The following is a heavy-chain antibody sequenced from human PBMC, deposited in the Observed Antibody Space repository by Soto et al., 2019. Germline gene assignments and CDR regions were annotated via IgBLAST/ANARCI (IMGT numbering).Heavy chain of an antibody. V-gene: IGHV4-4*07. Sequence: SETLSLTCTVSGGSISSYYWSWIRQPAGKGLEWIGRIYTSGSTNYNPSLKSRVTMPLDTSKTQFSLRLTSVTAADTAVYYCEGWSGYYNIDVWGQGTTVTVSS. D-gene: IGHD3-3*01. J-gene: IGHJ6*02. CDR2: IYTSGST. CDR3: EGWSGYYNIDV. CDR1: GGSISSYY.